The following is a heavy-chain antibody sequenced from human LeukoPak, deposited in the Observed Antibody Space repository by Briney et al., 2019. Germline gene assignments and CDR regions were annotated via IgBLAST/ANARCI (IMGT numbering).Heavy chain of an antibody. Sequence: GGSLRLSCAASGFSFSTYAMSWVRQAPGKGLEWVSAISGSASGVTTYYADSVKGRFTISRGNAKNSLYLQMNSLRAEDTAVYYCAKDKVERYYFDYWGQGTLVTVSS. CDR2: ISGSASGVTT. J-gene: IGHJ4*02. D-gene: IGHD1-1*01. CDR1: GFSFSTYA. CDR3: AKDKVERYYFDY. V-gene: IGHV3-23*01.